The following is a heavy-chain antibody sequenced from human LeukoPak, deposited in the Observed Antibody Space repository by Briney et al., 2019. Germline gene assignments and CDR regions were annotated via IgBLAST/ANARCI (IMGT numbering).Heavy chain of an antibody. V-gene: IGHV3-23*01. CDR3: ARGGSGWPPSYYYYYYMDV. CDR1: GFTFSSYA. J-gene: IGHJ6*03. Sequence: GGSLRLSCAASGFTFSSYAMTWVRQAPGKGLEWVSGISASGGSTYYADSVKGRFTISRDNSKNTLYLQMNSLRAEDTAVYYCARGGSGWPPSYYYYYYMDVWGKGTTVTVSS. D-gene: IGHD6-19*01. CDR2: ISASGGST.